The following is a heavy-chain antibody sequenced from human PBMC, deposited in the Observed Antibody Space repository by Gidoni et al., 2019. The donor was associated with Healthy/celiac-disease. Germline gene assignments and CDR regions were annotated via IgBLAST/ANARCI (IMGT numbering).Heavy chain of an antibody. CDR1: GYTFTDYY. J-gene: IGHJ6*02. CDR2: VDPEDGEK. V-gene: IGHV1-69-2*01. CDR3: ATFPGNDPDSYYYYGMDV. D-gene: IGHD1-1*01. Sequence: EVQLVQSGSEVKKPGATVKLSCKVSGYTFTDYYMHWVQQAPGKGLEWMGLVDPEDGEKIYAEKFQGRVTITADTSTDTAYMELSSLRSEDTAVYYCATFPGNDPDSYYYYGMDVWGQGTTVTVSS.